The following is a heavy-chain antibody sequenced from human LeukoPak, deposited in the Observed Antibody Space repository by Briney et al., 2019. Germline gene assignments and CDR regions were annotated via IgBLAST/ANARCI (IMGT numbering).Heavy chain of an antibody. V-gene: IGHV4-59*01. D-gene: IGHD3-3*01. CDR1: GGSISGYY. CDR3: ASRSSIWSGYQDTLYYFDS. J-gene: IGHJ4*02. Sequence: LETLSLTCTVSGGSISGYYWSWIRQPPGKRLEWIGHIYYSGSTNYNPSLKSRVTISVDTSKNQFSLKLSSVTAADTAVYYCASRSSIWSGYQDTLYYFDSWGQGTLVTVSS. CDR2: IYYSGST.